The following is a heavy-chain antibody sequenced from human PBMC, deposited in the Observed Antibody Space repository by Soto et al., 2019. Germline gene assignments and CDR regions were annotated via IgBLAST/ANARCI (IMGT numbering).Heavy chain of an antibody. CDR1: GYTFTSYG. V-gene: IGHV1-18*01. D-gene: IGHD1-7*01. J-gene: IGHJ6*02. CDR2: ISAYNGNT. Sequence: QVQLVQSGAEVKKPGASVKVSCKASGYTFTSYGISWVRQAPGQGLEWMGWISAYNGNTNYAQKRQGRVTMTTDTSTSTAYMELRSLRSDDTAVYYCARDSLGITGTTSDYYYYGMDVWGQGTTVTVSS. CDR3: ARDSLGITGTTSDYYYYGMDV.